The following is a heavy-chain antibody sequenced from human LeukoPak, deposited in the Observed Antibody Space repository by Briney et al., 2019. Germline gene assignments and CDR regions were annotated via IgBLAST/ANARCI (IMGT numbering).Heavy chain of an antibody. V-gene: IGHV3-7*01. CDR2: IKPDGSEK. CDR1: GFTFIDHY. Sequence: TEGSLTLSCSASGFTFIDHYMSWVRQAPGKGLECVAKIKPDGSEKYYVDSVKGRFTFSRDNSKNTLSLQMNSLRAEDTAVYYCVKERGPFDAFDIWGPGTRVTVSS. CDR3: VKERGPFDAFDI. J-gene: IGHJ3*02.